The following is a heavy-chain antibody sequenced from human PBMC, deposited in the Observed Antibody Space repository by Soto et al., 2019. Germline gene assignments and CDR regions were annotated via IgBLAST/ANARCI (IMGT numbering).Heavy chain of an antibody. V-gene: IGHV4-30-4*01. Sequence: SEPLSLTCTVSGGSISSGDYYWSWIRHPPDKGLEWIGYIYYSGSTYYNPSLKSRVPISVDTSKNQFSLKLSSVTAADTAVYNCARERPDGSRLDPGGQGTLGTVSP. CDR1: GGSISSGDYY. J-gene: IGHJ5*02. D-gene: IGHD2-2*01. CDR3: ARERPDGSRLDP. CDR2: IYYSGST.